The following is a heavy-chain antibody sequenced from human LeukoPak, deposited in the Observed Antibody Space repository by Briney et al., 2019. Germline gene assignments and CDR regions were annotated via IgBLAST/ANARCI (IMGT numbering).Heavy chain of an antibody. Sequence: HPGGSLRLSCAASGFTFSSYDMTWVRQAPGRGLEWVSSIRPSGDNTYYGDSVKGRFTISRDNSKNTLYLQMNSLKTEDTALYYCARQMATILDGILDYWGQGTLVTVSS. V-gene: IGHV3-23*01. D-gene: IGHD5-24*01. J-gene: IGHJ4*02. CDR2: IRPSGDNT. CDR3: ARQMATILDGILDY. CDR1: GFTFSSYD.